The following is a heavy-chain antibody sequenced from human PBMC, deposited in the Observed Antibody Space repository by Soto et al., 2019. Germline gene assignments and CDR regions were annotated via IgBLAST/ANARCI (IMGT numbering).Heavy chain of an antibody. V-gene: IGHV5-51*01. CDR2: IYPGDSDT. CDR3: ARLSYYGSGSYYRPFDC. Sequence: GESLKISCKGSGYSFTSYWIGWVRQMPGKGLEWMGIIYPGDSDTRYSPSFQGQVTISADKSISTAYLQWSSLKASDTAMYYCARLSYYGSGSYYRPFDCWGQGTLVTVSS. CDR1: GYSFTSYW. J-gene: IGHJ4*02. D-gene: IGHD3-10*01.